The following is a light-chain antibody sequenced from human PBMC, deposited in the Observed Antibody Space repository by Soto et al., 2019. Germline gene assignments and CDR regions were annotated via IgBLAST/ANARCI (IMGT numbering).Light chain of an antibody. V-gene: IGKV3-11*01. CDR1: QSVSNNY. CDR3: QRRSNWSTT. J-gene: IGKJ1*01. CDR2: GAS. Sequence: IVLTQSPGTLSLSPGERATLSCRTSQSVSNNYLAWYQQKPGQAPRLLIYGASNRATGIPARFSGSGSGTDFTLTISSLEPEDFAVYYCQRRSNWSTTFGQGTKVDIK.